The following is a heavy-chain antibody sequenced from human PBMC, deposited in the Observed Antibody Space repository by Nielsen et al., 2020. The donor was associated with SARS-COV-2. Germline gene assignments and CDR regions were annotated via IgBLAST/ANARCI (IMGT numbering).Heavy chain of an antibody. CDR3: ARKGGGYYGSGERLSYYYYGMDV. CDR1: GFTFSAYY. D-gene: IGHD3-10*01. CDR2: ISDSGAYT. J-gene: IGHJ6*02. Sequence: GGSLRLSCAASGFTFSAYYMTWIRQAPGKGLEWLSYISDSGAYTNYADSVKGRFTISRDNAKNSLFLQMNSPSADDTAVYYCARKGGGYYGSGERLSYYYYGMDVWGQGTTVTVSS. V-gene: IGHV3-11*03.